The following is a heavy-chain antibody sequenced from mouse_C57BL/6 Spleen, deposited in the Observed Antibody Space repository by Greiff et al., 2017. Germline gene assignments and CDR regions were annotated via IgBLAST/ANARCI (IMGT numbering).Heavy chain of an antibody. V-gene: IGHV1-55*01. CDR3: ARVGGNPPMDY. D-gene: IGHD2-1*01. CDR2: IYPGSGST. CDR1: GYTFTSYW. J-gene: IGHJ4*01. Sequence: VQLQQPGAELVKPGASVKMSCKASGYTFTSYWITWVKQRPGQGLEWIGDIYPGSGSTNYNEKFKSKATLTVDTASSTAYMQLSSLTSEDSAVYYCARVGGNPPMDYWGQGTSVTVSS.